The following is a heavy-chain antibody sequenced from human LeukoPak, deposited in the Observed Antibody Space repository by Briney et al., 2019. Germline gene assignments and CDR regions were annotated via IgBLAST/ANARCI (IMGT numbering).Heavy chain of an antibody. D-gene: IGHD5-24*01. J-gene: IGHJ4*02. V-gene: IGHV5-51*01. CDR1: GYSFANNW. CDR3: ARPRRDGYEPFDY. Sequence: GESLKISCKGSGYSFANNWIAWVRQMPGKGLEWMGIIHPGDSDTRYRPSFQGQVTTSADKSISTAYLQWSSLKASDTAMYYCARPRRDGYEPFDYWGQGTLVTVSS. CDR2: IHPGDSDT.